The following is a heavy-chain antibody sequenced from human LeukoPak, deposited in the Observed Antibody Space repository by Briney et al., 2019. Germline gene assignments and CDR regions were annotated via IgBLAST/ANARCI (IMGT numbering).Heavy chain of an antibody. CDR3: ARDATPQYSSGWVYFDY. CDR1: GFTFSDYY. J-gene: IGHJ4*02. V-gene: IGHV3-11*06. D-gene: IGHD6-19*01. Sequence: PGGSLRLSCAASGFTFSDYYMSWIRQAPGKGLEWVSYISSSSSYTNYADSVKGRFTISRDNAKNSLYLQMNSLRVEDTAVYYCARDATPQYSSGWVYFDYWGQGTLVTVSS. CDR2: ISSSSSYT.